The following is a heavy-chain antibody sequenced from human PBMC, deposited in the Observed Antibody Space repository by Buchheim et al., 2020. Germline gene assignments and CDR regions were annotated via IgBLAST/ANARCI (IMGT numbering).Heavy chain of an antibody. CDR2: ISYDGSNK. V-gene: IGHV3-30*03. CDR1: GFTFSSYG. Sequence: QVQLVESGGGVVQPGRSLRLSCAASGFTFSSYGMHWVRQAPGKGLEWVAVISYDGSNKYYADSVKGRFTISRDNSKNTLYLQMNSLRAEDTAVYYCAREVPDLQWERNNWFDPWGQGTL. D-gene: IGHD1-26*01. J-gene: IGHJ5*02. CDR3: AREVPDLQWERNNWFDP.